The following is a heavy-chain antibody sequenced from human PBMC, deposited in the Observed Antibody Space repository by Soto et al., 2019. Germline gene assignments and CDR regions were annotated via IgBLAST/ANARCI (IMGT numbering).Heavy chain of an antibody. CDR1: GGSISSSNW. D-gene: IGHD2-21*02. Sequence: QVQLQESGPGLVKPSGTLSLSCAVSGGSISSSNWWSWVRQPPGKGLEWIGEIYHSGSTDYKPSRRSRVTISVDNSKNQLSLQLSSVTAADTAVYYCARGEGTAILRDWGQGNLVTDSS. CDR2: IYHSGST. J-gene: IGHJ4*02. V-gene: IGHV4-4*02. CDR3: ARGEGTAILRD.